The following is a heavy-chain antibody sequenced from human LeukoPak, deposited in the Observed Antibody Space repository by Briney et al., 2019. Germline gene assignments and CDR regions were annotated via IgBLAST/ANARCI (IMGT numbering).Heavy chain of an antibody. CDR3: AKDSKMSYYGSGSHYDY. D-gene: IGHD3-10*01. CDR2: IGPSGGNT. V-gene: IGHV3-23*01. CDR1: GITFSNYF. J-gene: IGHJ4*02. Sequence: GGSLRLSCAASGITFSNYFMSLVRQAPGKGLEWVSAIGPSGGNTYYAYSVKGRFTISRDNSKNTLYLQMTSLRAEETAVYYCAKDSKMSYYGSGSHYDYWGQGTLVTVSS.